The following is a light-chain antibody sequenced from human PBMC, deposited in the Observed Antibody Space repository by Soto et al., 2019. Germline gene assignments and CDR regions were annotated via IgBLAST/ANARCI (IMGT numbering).Light chain of an antibody. CDR3: QQYGSSRLT. CDR1: ESVYEY. V-gene: IGKV3-20*01. Sequence: IVLTQSPGTLSLSTGERATLSCRASESVYEYVAWYQQKPGQAPRLLIYGASSRATGIPDRFSGSGSGTDFTLTISRLEPEDFAVYYCQQYGSSRLTFGGGTKVDI. J-gene: IGKJ4*01. CDR2: GAS.